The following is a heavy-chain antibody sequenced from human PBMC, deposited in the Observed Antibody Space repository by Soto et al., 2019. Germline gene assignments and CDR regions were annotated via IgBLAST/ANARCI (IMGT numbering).Heavy chain of an antibody. J-gene: IGHJ6*02. CDR3: ARECSLGLDV. V-gene: IGHV3-74*03. D-gene: IGHD3-10*02. CDR1: GFIFSSFW. Sequence: EVRLEEAGGGFVQPGGSLRVSCSGSGFIFSSFWMHWVRQGPGKGLEWVSRINGDGASLAYAESVKGRFSISRDNVKNTLHLQMNSLGVDDTAVYFCARECSLGLDVWGRGTTVTVSS. CDR2: INGDGASL.